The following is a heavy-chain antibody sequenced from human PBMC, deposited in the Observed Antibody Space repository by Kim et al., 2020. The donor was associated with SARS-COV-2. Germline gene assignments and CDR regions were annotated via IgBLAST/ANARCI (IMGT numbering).Heavy chain of an antibody. V-gene: IGHV4-30-4*01. CDR3: ARVGYYYDSSGYFRGKNPLDY. D-gene: IGHD3-22*01. J-gene: IGHJ4*02. CDR1: GGSISSGDYY. Sequence: SETLSLTCTVSGGSISSGDYYWSWIRQPPGKGLEWIGYIYYSGSTYYNPSLKSRVTISVDTSKNQFSLKLSSVTAADTAVYYCARVGYYYDSSGYFRGKNPLDYWGQGTLVTVSS. CDR2: IYYSGST.